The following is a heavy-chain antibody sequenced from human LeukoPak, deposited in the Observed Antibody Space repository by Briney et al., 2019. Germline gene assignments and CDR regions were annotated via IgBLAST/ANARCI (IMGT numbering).Heavy chain of an antibody. V-gene: IGHV1-46*01. J-gene: IGHJ4*02. CDR3: ARDGGGHYYDSSGYYYHY. CDR1: GYTFTSYY. D-gene: IGHD3-22*01. CDR2: INPSGGST. Sequence: GASVNVSCKASGYTFTSYYMHWVRQAPGQGLEWMGIINPSGGSTSYAQKFQGRVTMTRDTSTSTVYMELSSLRSEDTAVYYCARDGGGHYYDSSGYYYHYWGQGTLVTVSS.